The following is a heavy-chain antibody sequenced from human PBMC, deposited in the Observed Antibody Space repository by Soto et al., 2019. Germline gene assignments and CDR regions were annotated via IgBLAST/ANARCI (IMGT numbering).Heavy chain of an antibody. V-gene: IGHV2-5*02. J-gene: IGHJ3*02. CDR1: GFSLSTSGVG. D-gene: IGHD3-3*01. Sequence: SGPTLVNPTQTLTLTCTFSGFSLSTSGVGVGWIRQPPGKALEWLALIYWDDDKRYSPSLKSRLTITKDTSKNQVVLTMTNMDPVDTATYYCAHSSSTLYDFWSGYDAFDIWGQGTMVTVSS. CDR3: AHSSSTLYDFWSGYDAFDI. CDR2: IYWDDDK.